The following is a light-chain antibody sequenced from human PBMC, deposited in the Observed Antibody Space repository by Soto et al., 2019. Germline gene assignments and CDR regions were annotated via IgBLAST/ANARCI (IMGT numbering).Light chain of an antibody. V-gene: IGKV1-5*03. J-gene: IGKJ2*01. CDR1: QSFSNS. CDR3: QEYSSYPYT. Sequence: DIQMTQTPSTLSASVGDRVTITCRASQSFSNSLAWFQQKPGQAPKLLIYKASNLESGVPSRFSGSGSGTEFTLTISSLQPDDFSTYYCQEYSSYPYTFGQGTKLEVK. CDR2: KAS.